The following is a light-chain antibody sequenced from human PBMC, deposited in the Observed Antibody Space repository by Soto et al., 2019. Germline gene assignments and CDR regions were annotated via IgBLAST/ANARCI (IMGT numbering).Light chain of an antibody. CDR3: CSYAGGSIPVV. CDR1: SSDVRSYNL. Sequence: QSVLTQPASVSGSPGQSITISCTGTSSDVRSYNLVSWYQQHPGKAPKLMIYEVTKRPSGVSNRLSGSKSGNTASLTISGLQAEDEADYYCCSYAGGSIPVVFGGGTKLTVL. J-gene: IGLJ3*02. CDR2: EVT. V-gene: IGLV2-23*02.